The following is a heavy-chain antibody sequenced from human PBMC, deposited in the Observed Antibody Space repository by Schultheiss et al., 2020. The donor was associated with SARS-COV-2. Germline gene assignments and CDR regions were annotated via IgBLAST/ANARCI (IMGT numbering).Heavy chain of an antibody. CDR3: ASRRSYDYVWGSYRPYYYYGMDV. V-gene: IGHV4-34*01. CDR1: GGSFSGYY. CDR2: INHSGST. D-gene: IGHD3-16*02. J-gene: IGHJ6*02. Sequence: SQTLSLTCAVYGGSFSGYYWSWIRQPPGKGLEWIGEINHSGSTNYNPSLKSRVTISVDTSKNQFSLKLSSVTAADTAVYYCASRRSYDYVWGSYRPYYYYGMDVWGQGTTVTV.